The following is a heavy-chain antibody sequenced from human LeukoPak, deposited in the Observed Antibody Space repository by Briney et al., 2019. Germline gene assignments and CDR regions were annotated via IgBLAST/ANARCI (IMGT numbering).Heavy chain of an antibody. Sequence: ASVKVSCKASGYTFTSYAMHWVRQAPGQRLEWMGWINAGNGNTKYSQKFQGRVTITRDTSISTAYMELSRLRSDDTAVYYCARRTPGYCSGGSCYGFQHWGQGTLVTVSS. CDR2: INAGNGNT. V-gene: IGHV1-3*01. CDR1: GYTFTSYA. J-gene: IGHJ1*01. CDR3: ARRTPGYCSGGSCYGFQH. D-gene: IGHD2-15*01.